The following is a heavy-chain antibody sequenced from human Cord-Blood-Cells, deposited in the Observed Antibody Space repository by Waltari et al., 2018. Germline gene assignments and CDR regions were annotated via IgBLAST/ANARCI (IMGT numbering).Heavy chain of an antibody. Sequence: EVQLVQSGAEVKKPGESLKISCKGSGYSFTSYWIGWVRQMPGKGLEWMGMIVPCDANTSYSPSFQGQVTIAADKAISTAYLQWSSLKASDTAMYYRARRSDSSSWYRHFDYWGQGTLVTVSS. V-gene: IGHV5-51*01. CDR3: ARRSDSSSWYRHFDY. CDR1: GYSFTSYW. J-gene: IGHJ4*02. CDR2: IVPCDANT. D-gene: IGHD6-13*01.